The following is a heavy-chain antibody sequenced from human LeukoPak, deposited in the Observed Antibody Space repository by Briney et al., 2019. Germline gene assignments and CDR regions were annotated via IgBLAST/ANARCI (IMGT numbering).Heavy chain of an antibody. CDR2: INPNSGGT. Sequence: GASVKVSCKASGYTFTGYYMHWVRQAPGQGLEWMGWINPNSGGTNYAQKFRGRVTMTRDTSISTAYMELSRLRSDDTAVYYCARFGLGKHIEVAGIPFDIWGQGTMVTVSS. V-gene: IGHV1-2*02. CDR1: GYTFTGYY. D-gene: IGHD6-19*01. J-gene: IGHJ3*02. CDR3: ARFGLGKHIEVAGIPFDI.